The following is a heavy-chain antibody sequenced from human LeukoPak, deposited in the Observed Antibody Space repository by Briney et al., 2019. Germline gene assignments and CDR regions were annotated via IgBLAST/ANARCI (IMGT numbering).Heavy chain of an antibody. V-gene: IGHV1-18*01. CDR1: GYTFTSYG. CDR2: ISAYNGNT. D-gene: IGHD2-2*01. J-gene: IGHJ4*02. CDR3: ARVGTIVVVPAAKSLDY. Sequence: GAAVKVSCKASGYTFTSYGISWVRRAPGQGLEWMGWISAYNGNTNYAQKLQGRVTMTTDTSTSTAYMELRSLRSDDTAVYYCARVGTIVVVPAAKSLDYWGQGTLVPVSS.